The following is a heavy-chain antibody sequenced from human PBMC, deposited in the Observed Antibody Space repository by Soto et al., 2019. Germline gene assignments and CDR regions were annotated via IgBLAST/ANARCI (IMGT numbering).Heavy chain of an antibody. CDR1: DGYISSGGYY. Sequence: SETLSLTCTVSDGYISSGGYYWSWIRKHPGKGLEWIGYIYYSGSTYYNPSLKSRVTISVDTSKNQFSLKLSSVTAADTAVYYCASLNGSGSYSNWFDPRGKGTLVTVS. D-gene: IGHD3-10*01. J-gene: IGHJ5*02. CDR3: ASLNGSGSYSNWFDP. CDR2: IYYSGST. V-gene: IGHV4-31*03.